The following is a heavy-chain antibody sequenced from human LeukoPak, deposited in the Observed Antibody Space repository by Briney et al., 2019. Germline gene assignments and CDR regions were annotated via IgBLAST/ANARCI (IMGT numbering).Heavy chain of an antibody. CDR3: AREAGDIAARPPLYYYYYYMDV. J-gene: IGHJ6*03. Sequence: SQTLSLTCAISGDSVSSNSAAWNWIRQSPSRGLEWLGRTYYRSKWYNDYAVSVKSRIAINPDTSKNQFSLQLNSVTPEDTAVYYCAREAGDIAARPPLYYYYYYMDVWGKGTTVTVSS. CDR2: TYYRSKWYN. V-gene: IGHV6-1*01. CDR1: GDSVSSNSAA. D-gene: IGHD6-6*01.